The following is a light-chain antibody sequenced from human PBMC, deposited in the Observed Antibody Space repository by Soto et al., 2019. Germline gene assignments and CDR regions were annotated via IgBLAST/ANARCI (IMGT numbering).Light chain of an antibody. J-gene: IGLJ2*01. V-gene: IGLV2-11*01. CDR2: EVN. CDR3: CSYAGSYTV. Sequence: QSALTQPRSVSGSPGQSVTISCTGTSSDVGYYNYVSWYQQHPGKAPKILIYEVNKRPSGVPDRFSGSKSGNTASLTISGLQAEDEADYSCCSYAGSYTVFGGGTQLTVL. CDR1: SSDVGYYNY.